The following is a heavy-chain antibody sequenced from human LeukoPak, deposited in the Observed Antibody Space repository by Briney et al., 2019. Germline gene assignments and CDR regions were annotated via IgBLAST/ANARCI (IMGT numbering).Heavy chain of an antibody. D-gene: IGHD6-19*01. CDR2: ISSSSSTI. J-gene: IGHJ4*02. Sequence: GGSLRLSCAASGLTVSSSYMSWVRQAPGKELEWVSYISSSSSTIYYADSVKGRFTISRDNAKNSLYLQMNSLRDEDTAVYYCASAGSGLYWGQGTLVTVSS. CDR1: GLTVSSSY. V-gene: IGHV3-48*02. CDR3: ASAGSGLY.